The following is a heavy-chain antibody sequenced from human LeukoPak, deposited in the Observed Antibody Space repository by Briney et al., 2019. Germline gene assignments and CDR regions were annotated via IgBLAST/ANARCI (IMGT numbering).Heavy chain of an antibody. CDR1: GGSISSSNW. V-gene: IGHV3-20*01. Sequence: PSETLSLTCAVSGGSISSSNWWSWVRQPPGKGLEWVSGTNRRGDITGYADFVKGRFTISRDNAKNSLYLQMNSLRVEDTALYHCARKGLGGELGGFDSWGQGTLVTVSS. CDR3: ARKGLGGELGGFDS. CDR2: TNRRGDIT. J-gene: IGHJ4*02. D-gene: IGHD1-7*01.